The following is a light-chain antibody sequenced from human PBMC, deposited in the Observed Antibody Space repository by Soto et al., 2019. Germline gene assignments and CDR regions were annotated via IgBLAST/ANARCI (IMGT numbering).Light chain of an antibody. V-gene: IGLV2-18*01. J-gene: IGLJ1*01. Sequence: QSALTQPASVSGSPGQSITISCTGTSSDLGGYNYVSWYQQPPGTAPKLIMYEVNTRPSGVPDRFSGSKSGSTASLTISGLQAEDEADYYCSLYISGSTYVFGTGTKVTVL. CDR1: SSDLGGYNY. CDR3: SLYISGSTYV. CDR2: EVN.